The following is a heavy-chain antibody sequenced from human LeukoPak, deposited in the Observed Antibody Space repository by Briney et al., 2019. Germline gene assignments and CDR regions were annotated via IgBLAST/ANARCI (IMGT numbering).Heavy chain of an antibody. D-gene: IGHD2-8*01. CDR1: GFTFSSYA. V-gene: IGHV3-23*01. J-gene: IGHJ4*02. Sequence: PGGSLRLSCAASGFTFSSYAMSWVRQAPGKGLEWVSAISGSGGSTYYADSVKGRFTISRDNSKNTLYLQMNSLRAEDTAVYYCAKLIVLMVCATNTGPFDYWGQGTLVTVSS. CDR2: ISGSGGST. CDR3: AKLIVLMVCATNTGPFDY.